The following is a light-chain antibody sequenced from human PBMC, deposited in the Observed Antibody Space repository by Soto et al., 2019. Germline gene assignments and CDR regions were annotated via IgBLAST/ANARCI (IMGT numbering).Light chain of an antibody. CDR2: AAS. J-gene: IGKJ1*01. Sequence: DIVLKQSPGTPSLSPGERATLSSRASQSVTSNYLAWYQHKPGQPPSTLIFAASSRATGIPDKFRGSGSGTDFTLTTSRLEPDDFAVYYCQHYGSPSWTFGQGTKVDI. CDR1: QSVTSNY. V-gene: IGKV3-20*01. CDR3: QHYGSPSWT.